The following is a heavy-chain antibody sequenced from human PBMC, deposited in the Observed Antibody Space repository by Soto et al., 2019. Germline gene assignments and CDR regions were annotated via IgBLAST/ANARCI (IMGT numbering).Heavy chain of an antibody. V-gene: IGHV3-21*01. J-gene: IGHJ3*02. D-gene: IGHD2-15*01. CDR1: GFTFSSYS. CDR2: ISSSSSYI. CDR3: ARVGYCSGGSCYSGAFDI. Sequence: GGSLRLSCAASGFTFSSYSMNWVRQAPGKGLEWVSSISSSSSYIYYADSVKGRFTISRDNAKNSLYLQMNSLRAEDTAVYYCARVGYCSGGSCYSGAFDIWGQGTMVTVS.